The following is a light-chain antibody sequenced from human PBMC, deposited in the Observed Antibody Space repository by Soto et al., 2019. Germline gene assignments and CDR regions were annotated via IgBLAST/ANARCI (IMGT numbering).Light chain of an antibody. Sequence: QSALTQPPSASGSPGQSVTISCTGTKNDIGVYDFVSWYQHHPGKAPRLIIYEGVHRPSGVPDRFSGSKSGNTASLTVSGLQAADEADYFCKSYAGRNTYVFGSGTKVTVL. CDR1: KNDIGVYDF. CDR2: EGV. V-gene: IGLV2-8*01. CDR3: KSYAGRNTYV. J-gene: IGLJ1*01.